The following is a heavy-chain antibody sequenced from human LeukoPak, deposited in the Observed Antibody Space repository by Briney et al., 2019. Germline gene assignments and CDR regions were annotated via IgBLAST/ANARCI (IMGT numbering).Heavy chain of an antibody. V-gene: IGHV3-11*06. CDR1: GFTFSDYY. J-gene: IGHJ5*02. D-gene: IGHD1-1*01. Sequence: GGSLTLSCAASGFTFSDYYMSWIRQAPGKGLEWISYISNSSSYTNYADSVKGRFTISRDNAKNSLYLQMNRLRAGDTAVYYCARVGYNWNRGPNWFDHWGQGTLVTVSS. CDR2: ISNSSSYT. CDR3: ARVGYNWNRGPNWFDH.